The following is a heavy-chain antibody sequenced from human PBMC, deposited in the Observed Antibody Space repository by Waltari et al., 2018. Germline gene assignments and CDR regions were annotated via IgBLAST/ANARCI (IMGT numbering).Heavy chain of an antibody. CDR3: AKDYNYYDFWSGEEYYYYMDV. Sequence: EVQLLESGGGLVQPGGSLRLSCAASGFTFSSYAMSWVRQAPGKGLEWVSAISGSGGSTYYADSVKGRFTISRDNSKNTLYLKMNSLRAEDTAVYYWAKDYNYYDFWSGEEYYYYMDVWGKGTSVTVS. CDR1: GFTFSSYA. D-gene: IGHD3-3*01. V-gene: IGHV3-23*01. CDR2: ISGSGGST. J-gene: IGHJ6*03.